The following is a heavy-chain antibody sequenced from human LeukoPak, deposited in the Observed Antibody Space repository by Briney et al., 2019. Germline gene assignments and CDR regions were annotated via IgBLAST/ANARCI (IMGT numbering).Heavy chain of an antibody. CDR1: GYTFTGYY. V-gene: IGHV1-2*02. Sequence: ASVKVSCKASGYTFTGYYMHWVRQAPGQGLEWMGWINPNSGGTNYAQKFQGRVTMTRDTSISTAYMELSRLRSDDTAVYYCARALVPYGAREYHFDYWGQGTLVTASS. D-gene: IGHD3-10*01. J-gene: IGHJ4*02. CDR2: INPNSGGT. CDR3: ARALVPYGAREYHFDY.